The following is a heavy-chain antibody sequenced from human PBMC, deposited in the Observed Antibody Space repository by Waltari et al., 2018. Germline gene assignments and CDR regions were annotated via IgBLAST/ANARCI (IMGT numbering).Heavy chain of an antibody. J-gene: IGHJ6*03. D-gene: IGHD6-13*01. Sequence: QVQLVESGGGVVQPGRSLRLSCAASGFTFSSYGMHWVRQAPGKGLEWVAVISYDGSNKYYADSVKGRFTISRDNSKNTLYLQMNSLRAEDTAVYYCAKEKAAAGTFYYYYMDVWGKGTTVTISS. CDR3: AKEKAAAGTFYYYYMDV. V-gene: IGHV3-30*18. CDR2: ISYDGSNK. CDR1: GFTFSSYG.